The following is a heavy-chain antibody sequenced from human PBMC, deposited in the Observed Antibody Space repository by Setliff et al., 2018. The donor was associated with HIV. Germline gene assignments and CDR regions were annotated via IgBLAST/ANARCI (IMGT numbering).Heavy chain of an antibody. D-gene: IGHD3-10*01. V-gene: IGHV1-69*10. J-gene: IGHJ3*02. CDR3: AGPRGDEAFDI. Sequence: ASVKVSCKASGGTSNTDAINWVRQAPGQGLEWMGQVITILDITSYAQKFQGRVTITADESTNTMYMELSSLRSDDTAVYYCAGPRGDEAFDIWGQGTMVTVSS. CDR2: VITILDIT. CDR1: GGTSNTDA.